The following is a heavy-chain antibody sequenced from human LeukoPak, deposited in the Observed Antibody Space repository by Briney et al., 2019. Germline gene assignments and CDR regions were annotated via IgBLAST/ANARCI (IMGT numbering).Heavy chain of an antibody. Sequence: SETLSLTCTVSGGSISSYYWSWLRQPPGKGLEWIGNIYYSGSTNYNPSLKSRVTISVDTSKNQFSLKLSSVTAADTAVYYCARDHQVAVAVLFGYGGQGTLVTVSS. J-gene: IGHJ4*02. CDR2: IYYSGST. CDR3: ARDHQVAVAVLFGY. V-gene: IGHV4-59*12. D-gene: IGHD6-19*01. CDR1: GGSISSYY.